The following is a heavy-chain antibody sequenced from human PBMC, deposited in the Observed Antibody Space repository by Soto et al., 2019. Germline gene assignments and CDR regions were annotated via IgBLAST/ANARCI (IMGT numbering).Heavy chain of an antibody. CDR3: AREIPTYNWFNP. Sequence: GASLKVSCKASGYTFTSYDINWVRQATGQGLEWMGWMNPNSGNTGYAQKFQGRVTMTRNTSISTAYMELSSLRSEDTAVYYCAREIPTYNWFNPWGQGTLVTVSS. CDR2: MNPNSGNT. J-gene: IGHJ5*02. CDR1: GYTFTSYD. V-gene: IGHV1-8*01.